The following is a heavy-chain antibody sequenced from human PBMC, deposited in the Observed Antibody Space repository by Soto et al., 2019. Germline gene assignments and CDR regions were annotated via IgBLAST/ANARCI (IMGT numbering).Heavy chain of an antibody. CDR1: GFTFDDYA. CDR3: AKDGAPVGCSSTSCYNGMDV. Sequence: GGSLRLSCAASGFTFDDYAMHWVRQAPGKGLEWVSGISCNSGSIGYADSVKGRFTISRDNAKNSLYLQMNSLRAEDTALYYCAKDGAPVGCSSTSCYNGMDVWGQGTTVTVSS. CDR2: ISCNSGSI. J-gene: IGHJ6*02. D-gene: IGHD2-2*02. V-gene: IGHV3-9*01.